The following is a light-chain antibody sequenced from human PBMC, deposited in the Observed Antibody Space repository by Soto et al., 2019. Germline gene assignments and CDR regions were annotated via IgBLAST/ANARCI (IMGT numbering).Light chain of an antibody. Sequence: THSPATLSLSPGERATLSCRASQSVSSYLAWYQQKPGQAPRLLIYDASNRATGIPARFSGSGSGTDFTLTISSLEPEDFAVYYCQQRSNWPPITFGQGTRLEIK. CDR3: QQRSNWPPIT. V-gene: IGKV3-11*01. J-gene: IGKJ5*01. CDR1: QSVSSY. CDR2: DAS.